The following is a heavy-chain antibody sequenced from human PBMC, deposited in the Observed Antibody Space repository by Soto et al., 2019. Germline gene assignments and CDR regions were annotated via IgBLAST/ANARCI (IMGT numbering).Heavy chain of an antibody. CDR3: AGSQGRSTSLEIDYYYSYGMDV. V-gene: IGHV1-69*01. Sequence: QVQLVQSGAEVKKPGSSVKVSCKASGGTFSSYAISWVRQAPGQGLEWMGGIIPISDTTNYAQKFQGRVTITADESTSTAYMELSSLTSEDTAVYYWAGSQGRSTSLEIDYYYSYGMDVWGQGTTVTVSS. D-gene: IGHD2-2*01. CDR2: IIPISDTT. J-gene: IGHJ6*02. CDR1: GGTFSSYA.